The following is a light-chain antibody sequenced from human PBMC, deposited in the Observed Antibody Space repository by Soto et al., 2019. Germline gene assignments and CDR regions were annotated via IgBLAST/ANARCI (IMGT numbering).Light chain of an antibody. V-gene: IGKV3-15*01. CDR2: GVY. J-gene: IGKJ4*01. CDR3: KKYSQWQLT. CDR1: QSISDT. Sequence: EIVLTQSPATRSVSPCGRATLSCRASQSISDTLAWYQQKPGQAPRILMYGVYTRATGIKARFGGSGSATEFTLTISSMQSEDFAVYYCKKYSQWQLTCGGG.